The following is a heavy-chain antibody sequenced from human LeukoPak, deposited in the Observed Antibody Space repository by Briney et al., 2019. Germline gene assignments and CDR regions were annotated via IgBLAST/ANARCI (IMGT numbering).Heavy chain of an antibody. CDR3: ARGSSRSFDI. CDR1: GYTYTRYD. Sequence: ASVKVSCKASGYTYTRYDINWVRQATGQGLEWMGWMNPNSGNTGYAQKFQGRVTMTRDTSINTAYMELSSLRFEDTAVYYCARGSSRSFDIWGLGTMVTVSS. CDR2: MNPNSGNT. J-gene: IGHJ3*02. V-gene: IGHV1-8*01. D-gene: IGHD3-10*01.